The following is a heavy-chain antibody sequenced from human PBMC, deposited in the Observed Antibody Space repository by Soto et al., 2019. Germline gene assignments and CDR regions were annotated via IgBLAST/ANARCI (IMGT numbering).Heavy chain of an antibody. CDR1: GFTFSSYG. D-gene: IGHD4-17*01. V-gene: IGHV3-30*18. CDR3: AKHYGDYAATEGY. Sequence: QVQLVESGGGVVQPGRSLRLSCAASGFTFSSYGMHWVRQAPGKALEWVAVISYDGSNKYYADSVKGRFTISRDNSKNTLYLQMNSLRAEDTAVYYCAKHYGDYAATEGYWGQGTLVTVSS. CDR2: ISYDGSNK. J-gene: IGHJ4*02.